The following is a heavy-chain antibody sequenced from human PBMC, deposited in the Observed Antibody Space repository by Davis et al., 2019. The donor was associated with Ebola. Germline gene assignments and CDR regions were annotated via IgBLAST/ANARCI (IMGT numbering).Heavy chain of an antibody. J-gene: IGHJ5*02. V-gene: IGHV4-39*01. CDR1: GGSISSGGYY. CDR2: IYYSGST. D-gene: IGHD1-14*01. CDR3: ARAAITATLRAGNWFDP. Sequence: GSLRLSCTVSGGSISSGGYYWSWIRHPPGTGLEWIGSIYYSGSTYYNPSLKSRVTISVDTSKNQFSLKLSSVTAADTAVYYCARAAITATLRAGNWFDPWGQGTLVTVSS.